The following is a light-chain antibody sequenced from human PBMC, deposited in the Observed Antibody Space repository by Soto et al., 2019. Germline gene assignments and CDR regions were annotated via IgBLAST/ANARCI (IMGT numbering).Light chain of an antibody. CDR1: SSDIGGYNS. CDR3: SSYTDRKNLV. Sequence: QSALSQSPSASGSPGQSVTISCTGTSSDIGGYNSVSWYQQHPGKAPKVMIYDVTKRPSGVPDRFSDSKSGNTASLTVSALQAEDEDDYYCSSYTDRKNLVFGTGTKLTVL. V-gene: IGLV2-8*01. CDR2: DVT. J-gene: IGLJ1*01.